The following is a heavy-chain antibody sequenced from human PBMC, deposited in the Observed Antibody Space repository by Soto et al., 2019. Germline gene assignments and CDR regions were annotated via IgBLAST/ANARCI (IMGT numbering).Heavy chain of an antibody. D-gene: IGHD5-12*01. V-gene: IGHV1-69*13. CDR1: GGTFSSYA. CDR3: ARDRMATTHYYYYGMHV. J-gene: IGHJ6*02. Sequence: ASVKVSCKASGGTFSSYAISWVRQAPGQGLEWMGGIIPIFGTANYAQKFQGRVTITADESTSTAYMELSSLRSEDTAVYYCARDRMATTHYYYYGMHVWGQATTVTVYS. CDR2: IIPIFGTA.